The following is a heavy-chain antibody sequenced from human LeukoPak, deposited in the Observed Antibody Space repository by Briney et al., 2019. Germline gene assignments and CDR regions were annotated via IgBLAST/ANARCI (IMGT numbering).Heavy chain of an antibody. CDR3: ARGLIVVVPAAMVHYYMDV. V-gene: IGHV4-34*01. D-gene: IGHD2-2*01. CDR2: INHSGST. Sequence: SETLSLTCAVYGGSFSGYYWSWIRQPPGKGLEWIREINHSGSTNYNPSLKSRVTISVDTSKNQFSLKLSSVTAADTAVYYCARGLIVVVPAAMVHYYMDVWGKGTTVTVSS. J-gene: IGHJ6*03. CDR1: GGSFSGYY.